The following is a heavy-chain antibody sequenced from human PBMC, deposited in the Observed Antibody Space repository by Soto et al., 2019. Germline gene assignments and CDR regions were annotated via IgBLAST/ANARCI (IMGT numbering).Heavy chain of an antibody. CDR1: GYPFTSYG. J-gene: IGHJ4*02. Sequence: QVQLVQSGPEVKKPAASVQVSCKASGYPFTSYGIVWGRQAPGQGLEWMGWISPYSGETRYTEKFQDRLTLTTDTSTRTAYMDLRSLTSDDTAVYFRARGPVAGSDFWGQGPLVIVSS. V-gene: IGHV1-18*01. D-gene: IGHD6-19*01. CDR3: ARGPVAGSDF. CDR2: ISPYSGET.